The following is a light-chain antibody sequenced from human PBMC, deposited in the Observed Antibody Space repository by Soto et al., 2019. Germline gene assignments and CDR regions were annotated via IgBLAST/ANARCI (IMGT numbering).Light chain of an antibody. CDR2: SNN. V-gene: IGLV1-44*01. CDR3: AAWDDSPNAL. Sequence: QSVLTQPPSASGTPGQRVTISCSGSSSNIGSNTVNWYQQXPGTAPKLLIYSNNQRPSGVPDRFSGSKSGTSASLAISGLQSEDEADYYCAAWDDSPNALFGGGTKLTVL. CDR1: SSNIGSNT. J-gene: IGLJ2*01.